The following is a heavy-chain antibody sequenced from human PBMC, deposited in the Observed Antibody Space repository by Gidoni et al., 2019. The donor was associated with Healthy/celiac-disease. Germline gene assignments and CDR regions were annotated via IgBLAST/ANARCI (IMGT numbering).Heavy chain of an antibody. CDR3: ARAGGGYDLYYFDY. J-gene: IGHJ4*02. D-gene: IGHD5-12*01. CDR2: IYSGGST. CDR1: GFNVSSNY. Sequence: EVQLVESGGGLIQPGGSLRLSCAASGFNVSSNYMSWVRQAPGKGLEWVSVIYSGGSTYYADSVKGRFTISRDNSKNTLCLQMNSLRAEDTAVYYCARAGGGYDLYYFDYWGQGTLVTVSS. V-gene: IGHV3-53*01.